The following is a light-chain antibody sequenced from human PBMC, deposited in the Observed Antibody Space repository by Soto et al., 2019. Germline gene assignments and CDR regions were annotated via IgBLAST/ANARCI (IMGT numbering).Light chain of an antibody. Sequence: DIQMTQSPSFLSASVGDRVSISCRANQSISTYLNWYQHKPGKAPKLLIHAASSLQSRVPSRFSGSGSGTEFTLTISSLQPEDFATYYCQQGYRPPRTFGQGTKVDIK. CDR3: QQGYRPPRT. V-gene: IGKV1-39*01. CDR1: QSISTY. CDR2: AAS. J-gene: IGKJ1*01.